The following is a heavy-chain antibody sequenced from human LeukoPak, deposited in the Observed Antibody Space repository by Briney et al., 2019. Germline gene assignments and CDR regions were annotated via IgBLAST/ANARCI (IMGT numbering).Heavy chain of an antibody. Sequence: SETLSLTCTVSGGSLDSYYWSWIRQPPGKGLEWVGYIYYTGSTEYHPSLKSRVTISLDTSKNQFSLKLTSVTAADTAVYYCARVYQSAEYYFDYWGQGNLVSVSS. D-gene: IGHD2-2*01. V-gene: IGHV4-59*01. J-gene: IGHJ4*02. CDR1: GGSLDSYY. CDR3: ARVYQSAEYYFDY. CDR2: IYYTGST.